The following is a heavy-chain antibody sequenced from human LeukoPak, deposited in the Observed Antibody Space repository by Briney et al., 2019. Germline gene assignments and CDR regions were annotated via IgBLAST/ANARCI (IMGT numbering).Heavy chain of an antibody. Sequence: VYLGGSLRLSCAASGSIFSTYRMSWVRQAPGKGLEWVSLINDSGRRTYYADSVKGRFTVSRDNSKYTLYLQMNSLRVEDTAVYYCASSTYNYDYALDVWGQGTTVTVSS. V-gene: IGHV3-23*01. J-gene: IGHJ6*02. CDR1: GSIFSTYR. D-gene: IGHD5-24*01. CDR2: INDSGRRT. CDR3: ASSTYNYDYALDV.